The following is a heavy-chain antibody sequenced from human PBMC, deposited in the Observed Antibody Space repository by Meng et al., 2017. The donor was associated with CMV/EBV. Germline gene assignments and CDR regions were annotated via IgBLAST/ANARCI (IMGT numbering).Heavy chain of an antibody. CDR3: ARRGSIHGWFDP. CDR2: INHSGST. D-gene: IGHD2-21*01. CDR1: GGSFSGYY. V-gene: IGHV4-34*01. J-gene: IGHJ5*02. Sequence: SETLSLTCAVYGGSFSGYYWSWIRQPPGKGLEWIGEINHSGSTNYNPSLKSRVTISVETSKNQFSLKLSSVTAADTAVYYCARRGSIHGWFDPWGQGTLVTVSS.